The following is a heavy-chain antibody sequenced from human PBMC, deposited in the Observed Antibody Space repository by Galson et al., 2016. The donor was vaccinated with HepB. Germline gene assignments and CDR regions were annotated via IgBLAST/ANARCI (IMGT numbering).Heavy chain of an antibody. V-gene: IGHV3-30-3*01. J-gene: IGHJ4*02. CDR1: GFTFSSYW. Sequence: SLRLSCAASGFTFSSYWMTWVRQAPGKGLEWVAVISYDGSNRYYADSVKGRFTISRDNSKNTLYLQMNSLRPEDTAVYYCASVENFDYWGQGTLVTVSS. D-gene: IGHD5-24*01. CDR3: ASVENFDY. CDR2: ISYDGSNR.